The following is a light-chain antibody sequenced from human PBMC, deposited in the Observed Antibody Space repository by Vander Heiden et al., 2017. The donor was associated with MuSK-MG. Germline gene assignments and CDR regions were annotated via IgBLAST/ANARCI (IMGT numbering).Light chain of an antibody. Sequence: SYELTQPPSVSVSPGQTASITCSGDKLGDKNACWYQQKPGQSPVMVIYKDSKRPSGMPERFSASNAGQPAPLPLSGTQAMEEADYYCPAWESSTGVFGGGTKRTVL. CDR1: KLGDKN. J-gene: IGLJ2*01. V-gene: IGLV3-1*01. CDR2: KDS. CDR3: PAWESSTGV.